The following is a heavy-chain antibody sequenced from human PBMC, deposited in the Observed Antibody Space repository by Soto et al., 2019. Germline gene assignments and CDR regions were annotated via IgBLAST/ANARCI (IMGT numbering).Heavy chain of an antibody. D-gene: IGHD3-22*01. CDR3: ARGLYYYDSSGYWGY. Sequence: GGSLRLSCAASGFTFSDYYMSWIRQAPGKGLEWVSYISSSSSTIYYADSVKGRFTISRDNAKNSPYLQMNSLRDEDTAVYYCARGLYYYDSSGYWGYWGQGTLVTVSS. V-gene: IGHV3-11*04. J-gene: IGHJ4*02. CDR2: ISSSSSTI. CDR1: GFTFSDYY.